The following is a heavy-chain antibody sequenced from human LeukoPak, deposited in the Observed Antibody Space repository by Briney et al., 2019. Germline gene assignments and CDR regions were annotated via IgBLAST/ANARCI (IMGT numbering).Heavy chain of an antibody. CDR2: ISTDGSST. V-gene: IGHV3-74*01. J-gene: IGHJ3*02. CDR1: GFTFSSYW. Sequence: GGSLRLSCAASGFTFSSYWIHWVRQGPGKGLVWVSRISTDGSSTNSADSVKGRFTISRDNAKNTLYLQMNSLRAEDTAVYYCVREYSSSSGRAFDIWGQGTMVTVSP. D-gene: IGHD6-6*01. CDR3: VREYSSSSGRAFDI.